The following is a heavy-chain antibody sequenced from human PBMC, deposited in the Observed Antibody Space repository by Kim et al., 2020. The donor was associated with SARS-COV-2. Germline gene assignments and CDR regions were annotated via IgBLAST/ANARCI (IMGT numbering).Heavy chain of an antibody. Sequence: SWIRQHPGKGLEWIGYIYYSGSTYYNPSLKSRVTISVDTSKNQFSLKLSSVTAADTAVYYCAREGASGSLDAFDIWGQGTMVTVSS. D-gene: IGHD1-26*01. CDR3: AREGASGSLDAFDI. CDR2: IYYSGST. J-gene: IGHJ3*02. V-gene: IGHV4-31*02.